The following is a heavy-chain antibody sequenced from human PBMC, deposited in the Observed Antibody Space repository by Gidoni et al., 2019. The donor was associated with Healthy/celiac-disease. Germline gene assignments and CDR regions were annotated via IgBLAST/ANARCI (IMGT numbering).Heavy chain of an antibody. J-gene: IGHJ6*02. D-gene: IGHD3-3*01. V-gene: IGHV4-34*01. Sequence: VQLQQWGAGLLKPSETLSLTCAVYGGSFLGSYWSWIRQPPGKGLEWIGEINHSGSTNYNPSLKSRVTISVDTSKNQFSLKLSSVTAADTAVYYCARARFLEWLPTRVGYYGMDVWGQGTTVTVSS. CDR3: ARARFLEWLPTRVGYYGMDV. CDR2: INHSGST. CDR1: GGSFLGSY.